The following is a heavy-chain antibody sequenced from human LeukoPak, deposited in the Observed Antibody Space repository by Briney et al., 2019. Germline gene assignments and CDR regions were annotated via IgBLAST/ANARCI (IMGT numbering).Heavy chain of an antibody. CDR1: GYTFTSYG. V-gene: IGHV1-8*02. J-gene: IGHJ6*03. CDR2: MNPNSGNT. CDR3: ARGLGFGYYYYMDV. D-gene: IGHD3-10*01. Sequence: ASVKVSCKASGYTFTSYGINWVRQATGQGLEWMGWMNPNSGNTGYAQKFQGRVTMTRNTSISTAYMELSSLRSEDTAVYYCARGLGFGYYYYMDVWGKGTTVTISS.